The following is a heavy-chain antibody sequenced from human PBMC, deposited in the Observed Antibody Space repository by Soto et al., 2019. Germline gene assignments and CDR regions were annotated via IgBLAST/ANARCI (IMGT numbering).Heavy chain of an antibody. Sequence: QVQLVQSGAEVKKPGASVNISCKASGYTFISYAIHWARQAPGQRLEWMGWINAGNGNTKYSQKFQGRVTITRDTAASTVYMELSSLESEDTATSYCARPGPYMIGAFDLWGQGTTVTVSS. CDR3: ARPGPYMIGAFDL. CDR2: INAGNGNT. CDR1: GYTFISYA. D-gene: IGHD3-22*01. V-gene: IGHV1-3*01. J-gene: IGHJ3*01.